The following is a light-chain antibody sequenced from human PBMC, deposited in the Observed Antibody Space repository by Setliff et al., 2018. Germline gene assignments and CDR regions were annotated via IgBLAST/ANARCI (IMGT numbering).Light chain of an antibody. J-gene: IGLJ1*01. Sequence: QSVLAQPPSASGSPGQSVTISCTGTSSDVGGYNRVSWYQQYPGKAPKVMIYEVTKRPSGVPDRFSGSKSGNTASLTVSGLQAEDEGDYYCTSYTTSNSHVFGTGTKVTVL. CDR2: EVT. CDR3: TSYTTSNSHV. V-gene: IGLV2-8*01. CDR1: SSDVGGYNR.